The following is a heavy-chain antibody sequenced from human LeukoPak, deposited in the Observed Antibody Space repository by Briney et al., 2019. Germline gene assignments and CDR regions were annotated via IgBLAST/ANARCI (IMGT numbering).Heavy chain of an antibody. CDR3: ASLVVATRTFDP. Sequence: PSETLSLTCSVSGASLGGISHYWAWIRQPPGKGPEWIGSIYYSGSTYYNPSLKSRVTISVDTSQNQFSLKVTFLTVADTAVYYCASLVVATRTFDPWGQGTLVTVSS. CDR2: IYYSGST. CDR1: GASLGGISHY. V-gene: IGHV4-39*01. J-gene: IGHJ5*02. D-gene: IGHD2-15*01.